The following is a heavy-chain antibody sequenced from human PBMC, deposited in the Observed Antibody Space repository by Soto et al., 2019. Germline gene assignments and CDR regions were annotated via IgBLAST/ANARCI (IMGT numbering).Heavy chain of an antibody. V-gene: IGHV3-23*01. Sequence: GGSLRLSCAASVFTFSSYAMSWVRQAPGKGLEWVSAISGSGGSTYYADSVKGRFTISRDNSKNTLYLQMNSLRAEDTAVYYCAKVGCSGGSCYLDPYYYYGMDVWGQGTTVTVSS. CDR1: VFTFSSYA. D-gene: IGHD2-15*01. CDR3: AKVGCSGGSCYLDPYYYYGMDV. J-gene: IGHJ6*02. CDR2: ISGSGGST.